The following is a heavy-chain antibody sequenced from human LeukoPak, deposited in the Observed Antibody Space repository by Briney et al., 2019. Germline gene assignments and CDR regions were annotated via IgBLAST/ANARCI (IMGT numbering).Heavy chain of an antibody. CDR1: GASFSGYY. CDR2: INHSGST. V-gene: IGHV4-34*01. CDR3: ARVDYYYYYYGMDV. Sequence: PSETLSLTCAVDGASFSGYYWSWIRQPPGKGLEWIGEINHSGSTNYNPSLKSRVTISVDTSKNQFSLKLSSVTAADTAVYYCARVDYYYYYYGMDVWGQGTTVTVSS. J-gene: IGHJ6*02.